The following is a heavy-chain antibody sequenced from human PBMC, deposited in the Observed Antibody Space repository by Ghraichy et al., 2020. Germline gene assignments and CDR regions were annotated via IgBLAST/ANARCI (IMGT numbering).Heavy chain of an antibody. J-gene: IGHJ4*02. D-gene: IGHD2-2*01. CDR3: AKRFYCSSTSCQEGGDY. CDR2: ISGSGGST. CDR1: GFTFSSYA. Sequence: GGSLRLSCAASGFTFSSYAMSWVRQAPGKGLEWVSAISGSGGSTYYADSVKGRFTISRDNSKNTLYLQMNSLRAEDTAVYYCAKRFYCSSTSCQEGGDYWGQGTLVTVSS. V-gene: IGHV3-23*01.